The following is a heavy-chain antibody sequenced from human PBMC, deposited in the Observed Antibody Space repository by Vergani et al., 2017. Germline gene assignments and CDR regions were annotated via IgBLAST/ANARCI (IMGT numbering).Heavy chain of an antibody. CDR3: ARLSYDTTPYLQGCYDC. Sequence: EVQLLQSGGGVIQPGGSVRLSCAASGFTFSACPMTWVRQAPGKGLEWVSAISARYPSTYYADSVKGRFTISRDNSKNMLYRQMNSLRAEDTAVYYCARLSYDTTPYLQGCYDCWGQGTLVSVSS. V-gene: IGHV3-23*01. CDR1: GFTFSACP. CDR2: ISARYPST. J-gene: IGHJ4*02. D-gene: IGHD3-22*01.